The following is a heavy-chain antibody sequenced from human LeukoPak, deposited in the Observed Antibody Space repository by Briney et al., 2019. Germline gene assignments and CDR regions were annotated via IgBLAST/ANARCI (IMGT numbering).Heavy chain of an antibody. CDR3: ARVSNYYDSSGYNYYFDY. Sequence: GGSLRLSCAASGFTFSSYSMNWVRQAPGKGLEWVSVIYSGGSTYYADSVKGRFTISRDNSKNTLYLQMNSLRAEDTAVYYCARVSNYYDSSGYNYYFDYWGQGTLVTVSS. J-gene: IGHJ4*02. CDR1: GFTFSSYS. CDR2: IYSGGST. V-gene: IGHV3-53*01. D-gene: IGHD3-22*01.